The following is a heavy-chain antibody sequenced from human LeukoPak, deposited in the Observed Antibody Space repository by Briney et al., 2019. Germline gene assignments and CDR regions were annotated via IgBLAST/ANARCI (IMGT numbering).Heavy chain of an antibody. CDR2: IIPIFGTA. CDR3: ARTRDYYDSSGYYYRHYFDY. CDR1: GGTFSSYA. J-gene: IGHJ4*02. D-gene: IGHD3-22*01. Sequence: GASVKVSCKASGGTFSSYAISWVRQAPGQGLEWMGGIIPIFGTANYAQKFQGRVTITADKSTSTAYMELSSLRSEDTAVYYCARTRDYYDSSGYYYRHYFDYWGQGTLVTVSS. V-gene: IGHV1-69*06.